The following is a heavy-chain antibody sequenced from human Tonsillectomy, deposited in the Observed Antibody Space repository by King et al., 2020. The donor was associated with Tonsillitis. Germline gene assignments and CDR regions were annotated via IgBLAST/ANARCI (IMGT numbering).Heavy chain of an antibody. Sequence: QLQESGSGLVKPSQTLSLTCAASGGSISSGGYSWSWIRQPPGKGLEWIGYIYHSGSTYYNPSLKSRVTISVDRSKNQFSLKLSSVTAADTAVYYCARVSSLEGGMDVWGQGTTVTVSS. CDR2: IYHSGST. J-gene: IGHJ6*02. D-gene: IGHD2-2*01. CDR1: GGSISSGGYS. V-gene: IGHV4-30-2*01. CDR3: ARVSSLEGGMDV.